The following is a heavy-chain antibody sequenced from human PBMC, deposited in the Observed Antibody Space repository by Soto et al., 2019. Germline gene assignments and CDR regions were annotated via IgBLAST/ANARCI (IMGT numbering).Heavy chain of an antibody. CDR1: GFTFSSYA. CDR3: AKDGLGAYSYGSYSFDY. Sequence: EVQLLESGGGLVQPGGSLRLSCAASGFTFSSYAMSWVRQAPGKGLEWVSTISSSGGSTYYADSVKGRFTISRDNSKNTLYLKMNSPSAEDTAVYYCAKDGLGAYSYGSYSFDYWGQGTLVTVSS. V-gene: IGHV3-23*01. CDR2: ISSSGGST. J-gene: IGHJ4*02. D-gene: IGHD5-18*01.